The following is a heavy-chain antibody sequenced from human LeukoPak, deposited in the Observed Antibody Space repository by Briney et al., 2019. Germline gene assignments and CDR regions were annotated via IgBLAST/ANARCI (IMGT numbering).Heavy chain of an antibody. V-gene: IGHV4-59*08. Sequence: SQTLSLTCTVSGASISSDYWSWVRQPPGKGLEWLGYIYYTGSANYNPSLKSRLTMSVDTSKNQFSLKVSSVTAPDTAVYYCARRGAFNALSCWGRGTLVTVSS. D-gene: IGHD2-15*01. CDR2: IYYTGSA. CDR1: GASISSDY. J-gene: IGHJ4*02. CDR3: ARRGAFNALSC.